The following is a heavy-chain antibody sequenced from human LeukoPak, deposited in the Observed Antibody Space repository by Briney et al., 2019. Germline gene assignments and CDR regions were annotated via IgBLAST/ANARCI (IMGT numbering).Heavy chain of an antibody. J-gene: IGHJ6*02. CDR2: MYYRGST. CDR1: GGSLNSSSYY. Sequence: SETLSLTCTVSGGSLNSSSYYWGWVRQPPGKGLEWIGSMYYRGSTYYNPSLKSRVTISVDTSKNQFSLKLSSVTAADTAVYYCARDAGHQLSRRNYYAMDVWGQGTTVTVSS. V-gene: IGHV4-39*07. D-gene: IGHD1-1*01. CDR3: ARDAGHQLSRRNYYAMDV.